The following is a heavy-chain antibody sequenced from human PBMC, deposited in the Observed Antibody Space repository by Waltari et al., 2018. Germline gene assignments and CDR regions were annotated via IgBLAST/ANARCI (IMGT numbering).Heavy chain of an antibody. Sequence: EVQLLESGGGLVQPGGSLRLSCAASGFTFSSYAMSWVCQAPGKGLEWVSLSYSGGNNQYTDDTVKGRLTISRDNSKNTLYLQMNNLRAEDTAVYYSAKYDWGALGCLDYWGQGTLGTVAS. D-gene: IGHD7-27*01. CDR2: SYSGGNNQ. CDR3: AKYDWGALGCLDY. V-gene: IGHV3-23*03. J-gene: IGHJ4*02. CDR1: GFTFSSYA.